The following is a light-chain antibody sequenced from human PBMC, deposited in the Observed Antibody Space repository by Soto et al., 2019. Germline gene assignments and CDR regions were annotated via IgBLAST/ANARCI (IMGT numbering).Light chain of an antibody. CDR1: SSDVGYYNL. CDR3: CSYAGSSFYV. Sequence: QSALTQPASVAGSPGQSITISCTGTSSDVGYYNLVSWYQQHPGKAPKLMIYDVSKRPSGVSDRFSGSKSGNTASLTISGLQAEDEADYYCCSYAGSSFYVFVTGIKVTVL. J-gene: IGLJ1*01. CDR2: DVS. V-gene: IGLV2-23*02.